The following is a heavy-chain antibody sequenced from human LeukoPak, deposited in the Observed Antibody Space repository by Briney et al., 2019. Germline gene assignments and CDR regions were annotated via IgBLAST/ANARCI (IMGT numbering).Heavy chain of an antibody. CDR1: GSTFSSYS. CDR2: ISSSSSTI. D-gene: IGHD2-2*01. J-gene: IGHJ4*02. CDR3: ARCSTSCYALDY. V-gene: IGHV3-48*01. Sequence: PGGSLRLSCAASGSTFSSYSINWIRQAPGKGLEWVSYISSSSSTIYYSDSVKGRFTISRDNAKNSLYLQMNSLRAEDTAVYYCARCSTSCYALDYWGQGTLVTVSS.